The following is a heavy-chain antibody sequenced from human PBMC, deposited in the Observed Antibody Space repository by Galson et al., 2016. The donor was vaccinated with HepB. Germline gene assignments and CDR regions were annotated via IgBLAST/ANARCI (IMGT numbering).Heavy chain of an antibody. CDR2: IYHSGST. CDR1: GGSISSGGYS. V-gene: IGHV4-30-2*01. Sequence: TLSLTCAVSGGSISSGGYSWNWIRQTPGKGLEWIGYIYHSGSTYYNLSLKSRVTILIDRSKNQFSLKLNSVTAADTAVYYFARGYCTGGSCYPEFDPWGQGTLVTVSS. D-gene: IGHD2-15*01. J-gene: IGHJ5*02. CDR3: ARGYCTGGSCYPEFDP.